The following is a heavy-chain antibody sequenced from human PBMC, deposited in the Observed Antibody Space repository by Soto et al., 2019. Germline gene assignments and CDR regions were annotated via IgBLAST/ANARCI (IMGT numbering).Heavy chain of an antibody. CDR2: ISAYNGNT. J-gene: IGHJ4*02. D-gene: IGHD5-12*01. V-gene: IGHV1-18*01. Sequence: ASVKVSCKASGYTFTSYGISWVRQAPGQGLEWMGWISAYNGNTNYAQKLQGRVTMTTDTSTSTAYMELRSLRSDDTAVYYCARDGVDIVATTPADYWGQGTLVTVPQ. CDR3: ARDGVDIVATTPADY. CDR1: GYTFTSYG.